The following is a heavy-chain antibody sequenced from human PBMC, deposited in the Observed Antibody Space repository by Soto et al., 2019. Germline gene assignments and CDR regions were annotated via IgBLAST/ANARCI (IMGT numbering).Heavy chain of an antibody. CDR3: AKGGPDGFCSGGRCYFDY. CDR2: ISWNSNII. Sequence: EVQLVESGGGLVQPGRSLRLSCAASGFTFDDYAMHWGRRVPGKGLEWVSSISWNSNIIGYADSVKGRFTISRDNAKNSLYLQMNSLRPEDTALYYCAKGGPDGFCSGGRCYFDYWGQGTLVTVSS. CDR1: GFTFDDYA. D-gene: IGHD2-15*01. V-gene: IGHV3-9*01. J-gene: IGHJ4*02.